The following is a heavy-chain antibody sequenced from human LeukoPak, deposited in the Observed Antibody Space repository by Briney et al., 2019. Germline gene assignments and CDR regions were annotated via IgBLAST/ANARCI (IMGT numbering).Heavy chain of an antibody. CDR2: LIPIFGTA. CDR3: ARGVRGVIITFDAFDI. Sequence: SVKVSCKASGGTFSSYAISWVRQAPGQGLEWMGGLIPIFGTANYAQKFQGRVTITADESTSTAYMELSSLRSEDTAVYYCARGVRGVIITFDAFDIWGQGTVVTVSS. CDR1: GGTFSSYA. V-gene: IGHV1-69*01. J-gene: IGHJ3*02. D-gene: IGHD3-10*02.